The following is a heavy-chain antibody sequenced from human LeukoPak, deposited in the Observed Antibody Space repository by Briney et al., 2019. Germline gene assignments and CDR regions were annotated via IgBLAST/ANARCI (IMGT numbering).Heavy chain of an antibody. CDR3: ATGPITMVRGVMGGGNWFDP. J-gene: IGHJ5*02. Sequence: GASVKVSCKVSGYTLTELSMHWVRQAPGKGLEWMGGFDPEDGETIYAQKFQGRVTMTEDTSTDTADMELSSLRSEDTAVYYCATGPITMVRGVMGGGNWFDPWGQGTLVTVSS. CDR2: FDPEDGET. CDR1: GYTLTELS. V-gene: IGHV1-24*01. D-gene: IGHD3-10*01.